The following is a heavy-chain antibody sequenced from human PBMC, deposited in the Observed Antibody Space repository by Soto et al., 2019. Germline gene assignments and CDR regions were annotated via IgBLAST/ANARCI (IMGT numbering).Heavy chain of an antibody. CDR3: TRRVAMAAAGNAFDI. Sequence: EVQLVESGGGLVQPGGSLKLSCAASGFTFSGSAMHWVRQASGKGLEWVGRIRSKANSYATAYAASVKGRFTISRDDSKNTEYLQMMSLKTADAAVYYCTRRVAMAAAGNAFDIWGQGTMVTVSS. V-gene: IGHV3-73*02. CDR1: GFTFSGSA. CDR2: IRSKANSYAT. D-gene: IGHD6-13*01. J-gene: IGHJ3*02.